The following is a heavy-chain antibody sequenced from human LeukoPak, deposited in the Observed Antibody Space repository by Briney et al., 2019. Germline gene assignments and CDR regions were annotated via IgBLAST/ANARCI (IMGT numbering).Heavy chain of an antibody. CDR1: GFTFSTYG. V-gene: IGHV3-33*06. D-gene: IGHD3-22*01. Sequence: PGRSLRLSCAASGFTFSTYGMHWVRQAPGKGPEWVAVIWYDGSIKYYADSVKGRFTISRDNSKNTLYLQMNSLRAEDTAVYYCAKDIYYDSSGYFWGQGTLVTVSA. CDR2: IWYDGSIK. J-gene: IGHJ4*02. CDR3: AKDIYYDSSGYF.